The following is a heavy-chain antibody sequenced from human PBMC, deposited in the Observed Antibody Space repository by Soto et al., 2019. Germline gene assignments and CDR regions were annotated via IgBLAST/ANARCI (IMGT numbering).Heavy chain of an antibody. Sequence: GGSLRLSCAASGFTFSSYAMSWVRQAPGKGLEWVSAISGSGGSTYYADSVKGRFTISRDNSKNTLYLQMNSLRAEDTAVYYYAKDLSPYYYYYGMDVWGQGTTVTVSS. V-gene: IGHV3-23*01. CDR1: GFTFSSYA. J-gene: IGHJ6*02. CDR3: AKDLSPYYYYYGMDV. CDR2: ISGSGGST.